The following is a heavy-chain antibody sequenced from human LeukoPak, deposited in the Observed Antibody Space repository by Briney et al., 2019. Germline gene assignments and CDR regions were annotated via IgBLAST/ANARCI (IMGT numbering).Heavy chain of an antibody. CDR1: GGSISSYY. V-gene: IGHV4-59*01. CDR3: ARVSFFRTAPFYYYYMDV. Sequence: SETLSLTCTVSGGSISSYYWSWIRQPPGKGLEWIGYIYYSGSTNYNPSLKSRVTISVDTSKNQFSLKLSSVTAADTAVYYCARVSFFRTAPFYYYYMDVWGKGTTVTVSS. J-gene: IGHJ6*03. D-gene: IGHD3-3*02. CDR2: IYYSGST.